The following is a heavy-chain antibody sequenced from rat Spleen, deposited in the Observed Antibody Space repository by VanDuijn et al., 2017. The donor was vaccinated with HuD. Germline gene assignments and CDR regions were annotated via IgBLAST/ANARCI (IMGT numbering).Heavy chain of an antibody. Sequence: EVKLVESGGGLVQPGRSLRLSCAASGFTFNNYWMTWIRQAPGKGLEWVASITNASGRTYYPDSVKGRFTISRDTAQNTLYLQMNSLRSEDTATYYCARLHTTDYYFAKGYYVMDAWGQGASVTVSS. J-gene: IGHJ4*01. CDR1: GFTFNNYW. D-gene: IGHD1-6*01. CDR2: ITNASGRT. V-gene: IGHV5-31*01. CDR3: ARLHTTDYYFAKGYYVMDA.